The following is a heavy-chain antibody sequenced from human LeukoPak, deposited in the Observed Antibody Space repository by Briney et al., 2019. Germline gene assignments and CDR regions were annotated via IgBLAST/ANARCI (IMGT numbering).Heavy chain of an antibody. CDR3: ARETDYYGSGSYINWFDP. CDR1: GFTVSSNY. V-gene: IGHV3-53*01. D-gene: IGHD3-10*01. Sequence: GGSLRLSCAASGFTVSSNYMSWVRQAPGKGLEWVSVIYSGGSTYYADSVKGRFTISRDNSKNTLYLQMNSLRAEDTAVYYCARETDYYGSGSYINWFDPWGQGTLVTVSS. J-gene: IGHJ5*02. CDR2: IYSGGST.